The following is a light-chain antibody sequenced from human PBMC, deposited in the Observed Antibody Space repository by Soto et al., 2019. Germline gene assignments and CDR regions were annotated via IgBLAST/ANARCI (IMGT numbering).Light chain of an antibody. J-gene: IGLJ2*01. Sequence: QSVLTQPPSVSGAPGQRVTISCTGTSSNIGAGYDVHWYQQLPGTAPKLLIYGNRYRPSGVPARFSGSKSGTSASLAITGLQAEDEADYYCQSYDSSLGGSVFGGGTKVTVL. V-gene: IGLV1-40*01. CDR3: QSYDSSLGGSV. CDR1: SSNIGAGYD. CDR2: GNR.